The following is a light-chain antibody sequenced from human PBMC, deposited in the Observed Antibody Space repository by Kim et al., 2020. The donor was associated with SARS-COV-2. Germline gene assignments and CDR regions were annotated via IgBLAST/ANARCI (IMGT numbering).Light chain of an antibody. J-gene: IGLJ2*01. V-gene: IGLV2-14*03. CDR3: SSLTSGATSVV. CDR2: DVS. CDR1: SMYVGAYNR. Sequence: QSITISCPGTSMYVGAYNRVSWYQQHPGKAPKLMISDVSDRPSGVSNRFSGSKSDNTASLTISGLQAEDEADYFCSSLTSGATSVVFGGGTQLTVL.